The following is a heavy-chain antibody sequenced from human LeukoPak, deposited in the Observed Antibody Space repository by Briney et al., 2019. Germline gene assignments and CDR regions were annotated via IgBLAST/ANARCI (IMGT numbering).Heavy chain of an antibody. J-gene: IGHJ2*01. CDR3: AKEWRYCSSTSCYTAGGYFDL. CDR2: IRYDGSNK. V-gene: IGHV3-30*02. Sequence: PGGSLRLSCAASGFTFSSYGMHWVRQAPGKGLEWVAFIRYDGSNKYYADSVKGRFTISRDNSKNTLYLQMNSLRAEDTAVYYCAKEWRYCSSTSCYTAGGYFDLWGRGTLVTVSS. D-gene: IGHD2-2*02. CDR1: GFTFSSYG.